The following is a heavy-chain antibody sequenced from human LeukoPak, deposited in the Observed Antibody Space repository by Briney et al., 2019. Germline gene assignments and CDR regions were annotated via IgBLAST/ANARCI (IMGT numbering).Heavy chain of an antibody. Sequence: PGGSLRLSCAASGFTFDDYAMHWVRQAPGKGLEWVSGISWNSGSIGYADSVKGRFTISRDNAKNSLYLQMNSLRAEDTALYYCAKGGSPNLWDWFDPWGQGTLVTVSS. CDR3: AKGGSPNLWDWFDP. CDR1: GFTFDDYA. V-gene: IGHV3-9*01. J-gene: IGHJ5*02. CDR2: ISWNSGSI. D-gene: IGHD2/OR15-2a*01.